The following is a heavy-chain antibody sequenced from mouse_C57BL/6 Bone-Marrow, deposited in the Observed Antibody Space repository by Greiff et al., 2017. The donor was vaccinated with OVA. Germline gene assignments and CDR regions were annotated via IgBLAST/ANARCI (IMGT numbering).Heavy chain of an antibody. D-gene: IGHD1-1*01. CDR3: ARRPYYGSSARRYFDV. J-gene: IGHJ1*03. CDR1: GFTFSDYY. V-gene: IGHV5-12*01. Sequence: EVQGVESGGGLVQPGGSLKLSCAASGFTFSDYYMYWVRQTPEKRLEWVAYISNGGGCPYSPDTVKGRFIISRDNAKNNLYLKVSRLKSEDTAMYYCARRPYYGSSARRYFDVWGTGTTVTVSS. CDR2: ISNGGGCP.